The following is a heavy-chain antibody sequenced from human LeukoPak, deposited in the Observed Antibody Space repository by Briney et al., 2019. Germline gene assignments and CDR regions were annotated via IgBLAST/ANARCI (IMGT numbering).Heavy chain of an antibody. Sequence: SVKVSCKVSGYTLTELSMHWVRQAPGKGLEWMGGFDPEDGETIYAQKFQGRVTMTEDTSTDTAHMELSSLRSEDTAEYYCARDVARPDYYGSGNFDYWGQGTLVTVS. V-gene: IGHV1-24*01. CDR3: ARDVARPDYYGSGNFDY. CDR1: GYTLTELS. CDR2: FDPEDGET. J-gene: IGHJ4*02. D-gene: IGHD3-10*01.